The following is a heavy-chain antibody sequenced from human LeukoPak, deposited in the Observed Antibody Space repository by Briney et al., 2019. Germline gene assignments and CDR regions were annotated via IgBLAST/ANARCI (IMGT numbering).Heavy chain of an antibody. CDR2: IYYSGST. V-gene: IGHV4-59*01. Sequence: SETLSLTCTVPGGSISSYYWSWIRQPPGKGLEWIGSIYYSGSTNYNPSLKSRVTISVDTSKNQFSLKLSSVTAADTAVYYCARGHGYLDYWGQGTLVTVSS. CDR1: GGSISSYY. D-gene: IGHD5-24*01. CDR3: ARGHGYLDY. J-gene: IGHJ4*02.